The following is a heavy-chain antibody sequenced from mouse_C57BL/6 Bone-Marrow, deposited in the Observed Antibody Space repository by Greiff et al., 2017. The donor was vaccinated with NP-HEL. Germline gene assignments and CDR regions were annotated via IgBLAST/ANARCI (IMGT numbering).Heavy chain of an antibody. V-gene: IGHV1-59*01. CDR2: IDPSDSYT. J-gene: IGHJ1*03. Sequence: QVQLQQSGAELVRPGTSVKLSCKASGYTFTSYWMHWVKQRPGQGLEWIGVIDPSDSYTNYNQKFKGKATLTVDTSSSTAYMQLSSLTSEDSAVYYCARSHYYSNYVGWYFDVWGTGTTVTVSS. CDR3: ARSHYYSNYVGWYFDV. D-gene: IGHD2-5*01. CDR1: GYTFTSYW.